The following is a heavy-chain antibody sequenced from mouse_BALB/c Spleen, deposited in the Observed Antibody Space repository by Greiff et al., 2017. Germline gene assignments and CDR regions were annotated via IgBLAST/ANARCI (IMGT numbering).Heavy chain of an antibody. CDR2: ISDGGSYT. V-gene: IGHV5-4*02. Sequence: EVQLQESGGGLVKPGGSLKLSCAASGFTFSDYYMYWVRQTPEKRLEWVATISDGGSYTYYPDSVKGRFTISRDNAKNNLYLQMSSLKSEDTAMYYCARGRDDGYYDYWGQGTTLTVSS. CDR1: GFTFSDYY. CDR3: ARGRDDGYYDY. D-gene: IGHD2-3*01. J-gene: IGHJ2*01.